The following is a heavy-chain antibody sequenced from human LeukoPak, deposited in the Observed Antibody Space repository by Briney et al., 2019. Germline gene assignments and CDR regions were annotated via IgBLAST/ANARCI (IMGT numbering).Heavy chain of an antibody. D-gene: IGHD6-13*01. CDR3: AREYVADSSPLFDY. CDR1: GYSFFGYS. J-gene: IGHJ4*02. V-gene: IGHV1-2*02. CDR2: INPNTGGT. Sequence: ASVKVSCKASGYSFFGYSMHWVRQAPGQGLEWMGWINPNTGGTNYAQKFQGRVTMTRDTSISTAYMELSSLRSDDTAVYHCAREYVADSSPLFDYWGQGSLVTVSS.